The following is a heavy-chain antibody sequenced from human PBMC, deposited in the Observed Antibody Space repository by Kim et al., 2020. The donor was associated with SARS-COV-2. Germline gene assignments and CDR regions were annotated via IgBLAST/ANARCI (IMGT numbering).Heavy chain of an antibody. V-gene: IGHV3-23*01. D-gene: IGHD3-10*01. Sequence: TYYADAVKGRFTISRDNSKNTLYLQMNSLGAEDTAVYYCAKETGSGFDYWGQGTLVTVSS. CDR3: AKETGSGFDY. CDR2: T. J-gene: IGHJ4*02.